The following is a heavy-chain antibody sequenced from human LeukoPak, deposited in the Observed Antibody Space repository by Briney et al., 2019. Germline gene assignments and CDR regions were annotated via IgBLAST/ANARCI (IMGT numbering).Heavy chain of an antibody. V-gene: IGHV3-15*01. Sequence: GGSLRLSCVASGFTFSNAWMSWVRQAPGKGLEWVGRIKSRADGGTIDYAAPVKGRFTISRDDSKNTLYLQMNSLKTEDTAVYYCTTSGGVGATIGVDDAFDIWGQGTMVTVSS. CDR3: TTSGGVGATIGVDDAFDI. CDR1: GFTFSNAW. CDR2: IKSRADGGTI. J-gene: IGHJ3*02. D-gene: IGHD1-26*01.